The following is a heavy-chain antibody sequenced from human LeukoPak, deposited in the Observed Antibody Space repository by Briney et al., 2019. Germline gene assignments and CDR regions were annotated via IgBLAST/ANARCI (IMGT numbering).Heavy chain of an antibody. CDR1: GGSFSGYY. CDR3: ARGYTKFSHYYYGMDV. J-gene: IGHJ6*02. CDR2: INHSGST. Sequence: SETLSLTCAVYGGSFSGYYWSWIRQPPGKGLEWMGEINHSGSTNYNPSLKSRVTISVDTSKNQFSLKLNSVTAADTAVYYCARGYTKFSHYYYGMDVWGQGTTVTVSS. D-gene: IGHD3-9*01. V-gene: IGHV4-34*01.